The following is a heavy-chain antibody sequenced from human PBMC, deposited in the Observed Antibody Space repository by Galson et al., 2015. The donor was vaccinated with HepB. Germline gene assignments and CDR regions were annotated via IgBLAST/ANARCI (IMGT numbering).Heavy chain of an antibody. V-gene: IGHV4-4*02. CDR1: GDSISNDRW. D-gene: IGHD3-10*01. J-gene: IGHJ4*02. Sequence: ETLSLTCAVSGDSISNDRWWSWVRLPPGEGLEWIGEAYHSGGTNYRPSLKSPVTISVDKSKNQFSLKLTSVTAADTAVYYCARAKEGRGYFDYWGQGTLVTVSS. CDR2: AYHSGGT. CDR3: ARAKEGRGYFDY.